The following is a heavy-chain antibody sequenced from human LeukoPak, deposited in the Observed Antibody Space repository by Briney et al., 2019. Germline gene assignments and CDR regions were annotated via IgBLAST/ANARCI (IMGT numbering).Heavy chain of an antibody. CDR1: GFTFSSYS. CDR2: ISSSSSYR. D-gene: IGHD3-22*01. V-gene: IGHV3-21*01. CDR3: ARGPNYYDSSGYYYSAYFQH. J-gene: IGHJ1*01. Sequence: GGSLRLSCAASGFTFSSYSMNWVRQAPGKGLEWGSSISSSSSYRYYADSVKGRFTISRDNAKNSLYLQMNSLRAEDTAVYYCARGPNYYDSSGYYYSAYFQHWDQGTLVTISS.